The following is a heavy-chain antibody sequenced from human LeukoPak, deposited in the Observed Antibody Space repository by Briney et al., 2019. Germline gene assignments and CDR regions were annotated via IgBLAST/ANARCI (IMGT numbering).Heavy chain of an antibody. D-gene: IGHD3-22*01. CDR2: ISAYNGNT. Sequence: ASVKVSFKASGYTFTSYGISWVRQAPGRGLEWMGWISAYNGNTNYAQKLQGRVTMTTDTSTSTAYMELRSLRSDDTAVYYCARGDYYDSSVFDFDYWGQGTLVTVSS. CDR1: GYTFTSYG. J-gene: IGHJ4*02. V-gene: IGHV1-18*01. CDR3: ARGDYYDSSVFDFDY.